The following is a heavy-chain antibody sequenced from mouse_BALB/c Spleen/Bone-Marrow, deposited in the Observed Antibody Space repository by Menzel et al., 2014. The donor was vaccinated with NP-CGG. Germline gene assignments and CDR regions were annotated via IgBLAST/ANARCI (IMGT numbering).Heavy chain of an antibody. D-gene: IGHD2-14*01. CDR2: ISSGSSTI. Sequence: VQPGGSRKLSCAASGFTFSSFGMHWVRQAPEKGLEWVAYISSGSSTIYYADTVKGRFTISRDNPKNTLFLQMTSLRSEDTAMYYCARDVPLYDVGYFDYWGQGTTLTVSS. J-gene: IGHJ2*01. CDR3: ARDVPLYDVGYFDY. CDR1: GFTFSSFG. V-gene: IGHV5-17*02.